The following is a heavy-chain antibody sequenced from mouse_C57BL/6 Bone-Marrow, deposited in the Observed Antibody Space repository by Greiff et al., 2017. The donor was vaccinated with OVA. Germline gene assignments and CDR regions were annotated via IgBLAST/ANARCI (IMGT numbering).Heavy chain of an antibody. CDR1: GFTFSSYA. D-gene: IGHD1-1*01. CDR2: ISDGGSYT. Sequence: EVQGVESGGGLVKPGGSLKLSCAASGFTFSSYAMSWVRQTPEKRLEWVATISDGGSYTYYPDNVKGRFTISRDNAKNNLYLQMSHLKSEDTAMYYCASYYGSPFDYWGQGTTLTVSS. J-gene: IGHJ2*01. V-gene: IGHV5-4*01. CDR3: ASYYGSPFDY.